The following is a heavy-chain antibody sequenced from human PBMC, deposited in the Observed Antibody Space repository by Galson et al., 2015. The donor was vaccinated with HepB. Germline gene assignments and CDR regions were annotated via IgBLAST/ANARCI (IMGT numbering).Heavy chain of an antibody. V-gene: IGHV3-21*01. CDR1: GFTFSSYS. D-gene: IGHD3-10*01. Sequence: SLRLSCAASGFTFSSYSMNWVRQAPGKGLEWVSSISSSSSYIYYADSVKGRFTISRDNAKNSLYLQMNSLRAEDTAVYYCARFRWRPGGYYYYYMDVWGKGTTVTVSS. CDR3: ARFRWRPGGYYYYYMDV. CDR2: ISSSSSYI. J-gene: IGHJ6*03.